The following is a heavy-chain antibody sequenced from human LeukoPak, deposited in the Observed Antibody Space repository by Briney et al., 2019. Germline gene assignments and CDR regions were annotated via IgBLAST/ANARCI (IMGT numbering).Heavy chain of an antibody. D-gene: IGHD5-18*01. CDR3: ARGVHGYSYGYVPWELYSYMDV. J-gene: IGHJ6*03. V-gene: IGHV4-61*02. CDR1: GDSISSGSYY. Sequence: PSQTLSLTCTVSGDSISSGSYYWTWIRQPAGKGLEWIGRIYSSGGTNYNPSLKSRVTISVDTSKNQFSLKLSSVTAADTAVYYCARGVHGYSYGYVPWELYSYMDVWGKGTTVSISS. CDR2: IYSSGGT.